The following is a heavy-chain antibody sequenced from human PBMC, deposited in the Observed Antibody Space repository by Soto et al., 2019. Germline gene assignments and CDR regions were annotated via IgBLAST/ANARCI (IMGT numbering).Heavy chain of an antibody. Sequence: QVRLQQSSPGLVKPSQTLSLTCAISGDSVSSNSAAWNWIRQSPSRGLEWLGRSYYRSRWYSDYAVSLKSRIRITPDTSNNQFSLQVFSVTPEDTAVYYCARAPVADDYYGLDVWDQGTTVSVSS. J-gene: IGHJ6*02. V-gene: IGHV6-1*01. CDR2: SYYRSRWYS. D-gene: IGHD2-21*01. CDR3: ARAPVADDYYGLDV. CDR1: GDSVSSNSAA.